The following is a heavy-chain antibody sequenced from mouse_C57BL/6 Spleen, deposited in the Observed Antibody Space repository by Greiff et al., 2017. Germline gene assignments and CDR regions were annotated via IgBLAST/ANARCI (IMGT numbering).Heavy chain of an antibody. CDR1: GYTFTSYW. Sequence: QVQLKQPGAELVRPGSSVKLSCKASGYTFTSYWMHWVKQRPIQGLEWIGNIDPSDSDTHYNQKFKDKATLTVDKSSSTAYMQLSSLTSEDSAVYDCARGIYYDYPWFAYWGQGTLVTVSA. CDR3: ARGIYYDYPWFAY. CDR2: IDPSDSDT. D-gene: IGHD2-4*01. J-gene: IGHJ3*01. V-gene: IGHV1-52*01.